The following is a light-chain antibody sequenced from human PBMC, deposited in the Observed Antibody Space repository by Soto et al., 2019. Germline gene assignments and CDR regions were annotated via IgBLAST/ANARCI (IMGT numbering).Light chain of an antibody. J-gene: IGLJ3*02. V-gene: IGLV2-14*01. CDR1: SSDVGGYNY. CDR3: SSYTSSSWV. Sequence: QSALTQPASVSGSPGQSITLSCTGTSSDVGGYNYVSWYQQHPGKAPKLMIYEVSNRPSGVSNRFSGSKSGNTASLTISGLQAEDEADYYCSSYTSSSWVFGGGTKLPVL. CDR2: EVS.